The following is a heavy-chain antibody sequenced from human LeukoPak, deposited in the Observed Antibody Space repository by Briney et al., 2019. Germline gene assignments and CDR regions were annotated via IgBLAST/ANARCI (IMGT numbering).Heavy chain of an antibody. D-gene: IGHD5-12*01. Sequence: KTSETLSLTCTVSGGSISSISYYWGWIRQPPGKGLEWLGSIYYSGSTYYNPSLKSRVTASMDTSKNQFSLKLSSVTAADTAMYYCARSSEATVAPIKRYLENWGQGTLVTVSS. V-gene: IGHV4-39*01. CDR3: ARSSEATVAPIKRYLEN. J-gene: IGHJ1*01. CDR1: GGSISSISYY. CDR2: IYYSGST.